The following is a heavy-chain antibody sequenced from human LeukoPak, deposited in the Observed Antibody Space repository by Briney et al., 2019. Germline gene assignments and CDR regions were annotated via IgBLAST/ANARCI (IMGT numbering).Heavy chain of an antibody. CDR3: TRHGVGAGLAAAYY. CDR1: GYSFTSYW. CDR2: ISPGDSDT. D-gene: IGHD6-13*01. V-gene: IGHV5-51*01. J-gene: IGHJ4*02. Sequence: GESLKISCKGSGYSFTSYWIGWVRQMPGKGLEWMGIISPGDSDTRYSPSFQGQVTISADKSINTAYLQWSSLKASDTAMYYSTRHGVGAGLAAAYYWGQGTLVTVSS.